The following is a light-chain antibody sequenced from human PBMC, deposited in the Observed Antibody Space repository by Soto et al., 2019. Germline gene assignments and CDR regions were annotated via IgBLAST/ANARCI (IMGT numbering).Light chain of an antibody. CDR3: AAWDDSLSGDV. J-gene: IGLJ1*01. V-gene: IGLV1-47*01. Sequence: QSVLTQPPSASGTPGQRVTISCSGSSSNIGSNYVYWYQQLPGTAPKLLIYRNNQRPSGVPDRFSGSTSGTSASLAISGLRSEDEADYYCAAWDDSLSGDVFGTGTKLTVL. CDR2: RNN. CDR1: SSNIGSNY.